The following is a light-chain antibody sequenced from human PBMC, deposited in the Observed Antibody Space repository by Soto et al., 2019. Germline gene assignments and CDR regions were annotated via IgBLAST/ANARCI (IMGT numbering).Light chain of an antibody. CDR2: STN. J-gene: IGLJ1*01. CDR3: VLYMGSGFYV. Sequence: VVTQEPSFSVSPGGTVTLTCGLSSGSVSTSYYPSWYQQTPGQAPRTLIYSTNTRSSGVPDRFSGSILGNKAALTITGAQADDESDYYCVLYMGSGFYVFGTGTKLTVL. CDR1: SGSVSTSYY. V-gene: IGLV8-61*01.